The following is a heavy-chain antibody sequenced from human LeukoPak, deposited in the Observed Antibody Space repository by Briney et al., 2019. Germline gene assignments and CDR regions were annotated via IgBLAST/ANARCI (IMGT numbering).Heavy chain of an antibody. CDR2: INAGNGNT. V-gene: IGHV1-3*01. CDR3: ARDRNLYYDSSGYYCMEY. Sequence: VASVKVSCKASGYTFTSYAMHWVRHAPGQRLEWMGWINAGNGNTKYSQEFQGRVTMTSDTSNSTAYMDLSRLRSDDTAVYYCARDRNLYYDSSGYYCMEYWGQGTLVTVSS. J-gene: IGHJ4*02. D-gene: IGHD3-22*01. CDR1: GYTFTSYA.